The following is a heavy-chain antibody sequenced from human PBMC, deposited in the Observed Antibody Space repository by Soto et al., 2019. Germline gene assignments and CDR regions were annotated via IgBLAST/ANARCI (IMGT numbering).Heavy chain of an antibody. J-gene: IGHJ4*02. V-gene: IGHV3-33*08. Sequence: GGSLRLSCEASGFTFSRYAMNWVRQAPGKGLEWVAVIWYDGSNKYYADSVKGRFTISRDNSKNTLYLQMNSLRAEDTAVYYCAREPADYGDYVFDYWGQGTLVTVSS. CDR2: IWYDGSNK. D-gene: IGHD4-17*01. CDR3: AREPADYGDYVFDY. CDR1: GFTFSRYA.